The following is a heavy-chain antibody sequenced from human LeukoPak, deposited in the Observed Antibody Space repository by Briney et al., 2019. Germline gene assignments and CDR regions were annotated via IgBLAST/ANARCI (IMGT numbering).Heavy chain of an antibody. CDR2: IYSSGST. Sequence: SETLSLTCTVSRGSISYFYWSWIRQPPGKGLEWIGYIYSSGSTNYNPSLKSRVTISVDTSKNQFSLKLSSVTAADTAVYYCARGEEAVHDLLGYWGQGTLVTVSS. CDR3: ARGEEAVHDLLGY. J-gene: IGHJ4*02. CDR1: RGSISYFY. D-gene: IGHD1-1*01. V-gene: IGHV4-59*01.